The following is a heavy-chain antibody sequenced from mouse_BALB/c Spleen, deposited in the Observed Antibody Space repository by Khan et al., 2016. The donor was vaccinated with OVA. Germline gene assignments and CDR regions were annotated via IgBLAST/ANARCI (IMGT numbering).Heavy chain of an antibody. V-gene: IGHV1-7*01. J-gene: IGHJ2*01. CDR2: INPSIGDT. CDR3: RRSGLRCDFDY. D-gene: IGHD1-3*01. Sequence: QVQLQQSGAELAKPGASVKMSCKASGYTFINYWILWVKQRPGQGLEWIGYINPSIGDTEYNQNFKDKSTLTVDTSSRTSYMQISSLTSEDSAVYSCRRSGLRCDFDYGGQGTTLTVSA. CDR1: GYTFINYW.